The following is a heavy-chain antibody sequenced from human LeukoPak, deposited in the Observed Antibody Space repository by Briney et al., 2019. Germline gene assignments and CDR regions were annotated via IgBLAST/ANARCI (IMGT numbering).Heavy chain of an antibody. V-gene: IGHV4-59*01. D-gene: IGHD3-10*01. CDR1: GGSISSYY. CDR3: ARAKVYYYGSGSSPGAFDI. J-gene: IGHJ3*02. CDR2: IYYSGST. Sequence: SETLSLTCTVSGGSISSYYWSWIRQPPGKGLEWIGYIYYSGSTNYNPSLKSRVTISVDTSKNQFSLKLSSVTAADTAVYYCARAKVYYYGSGSSPGAFDIWGQGTMVTVSS.